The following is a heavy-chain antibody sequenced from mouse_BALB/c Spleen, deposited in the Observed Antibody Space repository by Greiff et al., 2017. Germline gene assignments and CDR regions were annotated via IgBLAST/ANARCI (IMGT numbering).Heavy chain of an antibody. Sequence: EVQVVESGAELVKPGASVKLSCTASGFNIKDTYMHWVKQRPEQGLEWIGRIDPANGNTKYDPKFQGKATITADTSSNTAYLQLSSLTSEDTAVYYCARGYGNSFAYWGQGTLVTVSA. CDR3: ARGYGNSFAY. CDR1: GFNIKDTY. V-gene: IGHV14-3*02. D-gene: IGHD2-10*02. CDR2: IDPANGNT. J-gene: IGHJ3*01.